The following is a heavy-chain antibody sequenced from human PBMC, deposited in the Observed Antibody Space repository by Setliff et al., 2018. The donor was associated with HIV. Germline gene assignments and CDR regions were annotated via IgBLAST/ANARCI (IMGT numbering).Heavy chain of an antibody. Sequence: LSLTCSVSGGCIDRSNYYWGWIRQSPGKGLEWIGNIHYSGSTYYNPSLKCRVTISVDTCRNQFYLDLRSVTAADTAVCYCARNSYFFDSWGQGALVTVSS. J-gene: IGHJ4*02. CDR3: ARNSYFFDS. V-gene: IGHV4-39*01. D-gene: IGHD2-21*02. CDR2: IHYSGST. CDR1: GGCIDRSNYY.